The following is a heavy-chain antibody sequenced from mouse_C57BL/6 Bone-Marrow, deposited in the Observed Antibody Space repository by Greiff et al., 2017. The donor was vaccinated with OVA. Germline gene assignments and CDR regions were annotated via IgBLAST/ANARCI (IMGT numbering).Heavy chain of an antibody. CDR1: GYTFTEYT. CDR2: FYPGSGSI. J-gene: IGHJ1*03. V-gene: IGHV1-62-2*01. Sequence: QVQLQQSGAELVKPGASVKLSCKASGYTFTEYTIHWVKQRPGQGLEWIGWFYPGSGSIKYNEKFKDKATLTADKSSSTVYMELSSMTSEDSAVYVCAGPDHYWYFDVWGTGTTVTVSS. CDR3: AGPDHYWYFDV.